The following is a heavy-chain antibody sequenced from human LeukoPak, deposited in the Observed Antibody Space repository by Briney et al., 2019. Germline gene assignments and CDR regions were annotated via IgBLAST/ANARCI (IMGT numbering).Heavy chain of an antibody. CDR1: GGPISSSSYY. CDR2: IYYSGST. CDR3: AREGGIAVAAGSDY. D-gene: IGHD6-19*01. V-gene: IGHV4-39*07. J-gene: IGHJ4*02. Sequence: SETLSLTCTVSGGPISSSSYYWGWIRQPPGKGLEWIGSIYYSGSTYYSPSLKSRVTISVDTSKNQFSLKLSSVTAADTAVYYCAREGGIAVAAGSDYWGQGTLVTVSS.